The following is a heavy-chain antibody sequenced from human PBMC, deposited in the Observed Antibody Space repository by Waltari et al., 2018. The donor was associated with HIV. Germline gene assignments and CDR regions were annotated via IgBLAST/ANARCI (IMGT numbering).Heavy chain of an antibody. D-gene: IGHD4-17*01. J-gene: IGHJ4*02. V-gene: IGHV3-49*03. CDR1: GFSFCDYS. Sequence: EVQLWEPGGGLLQPGRSLRLSCAASGFSFCDYSMSWFRQAPGKGLEWVGFIRSKAYGGTTQYAASVKGRFTISRDDSKSIAYLQMNSLKTEDTALYYCTRGTFTVTYFFDYWGRGTLVTVSS. CDR3: TRGTFTVTYFFDY. CDR2: IRSKAYGGTT.